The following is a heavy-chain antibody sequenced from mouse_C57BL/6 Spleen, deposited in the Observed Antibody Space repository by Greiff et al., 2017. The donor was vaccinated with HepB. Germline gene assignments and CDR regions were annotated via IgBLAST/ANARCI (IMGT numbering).Heavy chain of an antibody. CDR1: GYTFTSYW. V-gene: IGHV1-50*01. Sequence: QVQLQQPGAELVKPGASVKLSCKASGYTFTSYWMQWVKQRPGQGLEWIGEIDPSVSYTNYNQKFKGKATLTVDTSSSTAYMQLSSLTSEDSAVYYCARDGSSKFAYWGQGTLVTVSA. J-gene: IGHJ3*01. CDR3: ARDGSSKFAY. D-gene: IGHD1-1*01. CDR2: IDPSVSYT.